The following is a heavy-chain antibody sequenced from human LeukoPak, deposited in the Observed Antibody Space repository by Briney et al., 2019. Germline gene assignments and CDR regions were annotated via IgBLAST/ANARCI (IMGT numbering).Heavy chain of an antibody. Sequence: SVKVSCKASGGTFSSYAISWVRQAPGQGLEWMGGIIPIFGTANYAQKFQGRVTITTDESTSTAYIELSSLRSKDTAVYYCASPGYRSGWYNWFDPWGQGTLVTVSS. J-gene: IGHJ5*02. D-gene: IGHD6-19*01. V-gene: IGHV1-69*05. CDR2: IIPIFGTA. CDR3: ASPGYRSGWYNWFDP. CDR1: GGTFSSYA.